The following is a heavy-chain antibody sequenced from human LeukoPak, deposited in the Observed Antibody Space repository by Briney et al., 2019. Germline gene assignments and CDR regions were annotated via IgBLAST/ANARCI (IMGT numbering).Heavy chain of an antibody. CDR3: ARDITSGWFNYYYYGMDV. CDR1: GGSISSYY. CDR2: IYTSGST. Sequence: SETLSLTCTVSGGSISSYYWSWIRQPAGKGLEWIGRIYTSGSTNYNPSLKSRVTMSVDTSKNQFSLKLSPVTAADTAVYYCARDITSGWFNYYYYGMDVWGQGTTVTVSS. V-gene: IGHV4-4*07. J-gene: IGHJ6*02. D-gene: IGHD6-19*01.